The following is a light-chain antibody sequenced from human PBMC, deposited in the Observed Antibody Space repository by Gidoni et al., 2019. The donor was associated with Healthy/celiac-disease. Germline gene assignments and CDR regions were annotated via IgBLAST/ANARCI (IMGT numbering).Light chain of an antibody. J-gene: IGLJ3*02. CDR2: ADS. CDR1: ALPKKY. Sequence: SYELTQPPSVSVSPGQTARNTCSGDALPKKYAYWYQQKSGQAPVLVISADSKRPSGIPERFSGSNSGTMATLTISGAQVEDEADYYCYSTDSSGNHWVFGGGTKLTVL. CDR3: YSTDSSGNHWV. V-gene: IGLV3-10*01.